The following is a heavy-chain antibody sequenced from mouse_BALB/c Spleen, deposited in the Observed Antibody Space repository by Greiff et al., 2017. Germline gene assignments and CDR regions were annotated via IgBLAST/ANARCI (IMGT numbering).Heavy chain of an antibody. CDR3: ASDTVVAFDY. CDR2: ISSGSSTI. J-gene: IGHJ2*01. V-gene: IGHV5-17*02. D-gene: IGHD1-1*01. CDR1: GFTFSSFG. Sequence: EVQGVESGGGLVQPGGSRKLSCAASGFTFSSFGMHWVRQAPEKGLEWVAYISSGSSTIYYADTVKGRFTISRDNPKNTLFLQMTSLRSEDTAMYYCASDTVVAFDYWGQGTTLTVSS.